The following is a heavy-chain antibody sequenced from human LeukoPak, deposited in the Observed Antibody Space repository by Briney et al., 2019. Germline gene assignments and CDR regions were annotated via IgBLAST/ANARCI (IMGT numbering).Heavy chain of an antibody. Sequence: GSLRLSCAASGFTFSNYSMNWVRQAPGKGLEWVSYIRSSSSTIYYADSVKGRFTISRDNAKNSLYLQMNSLRAEDTAVYYCARAKRNGFDIWGQGTMVTVSS. J-gene: IGHJ3*02. CDR2: IRSSSSTI. V-gene: IGHV3-48*01. CDR3: ARAKRNGFDI. CDR1: GFTFSNYS.